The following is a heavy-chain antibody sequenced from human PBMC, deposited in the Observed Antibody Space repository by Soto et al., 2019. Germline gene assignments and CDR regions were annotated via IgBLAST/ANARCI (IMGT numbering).Heavy chain of an antibody. CDR3: ARGGGVPALGDP. D-gene: IGHD3-16*01. Sequence: PEETLSLTCSVSGVSMRNSYWTWIRQSAGKGLEWIGRISTSGNANYNPSLNSRLTMSVDTSKNQVSLKLTSVTAADTAVYYCARGGGVPALGDPWGQGTLVTVSS. CDR1: GVSMRNSY. CDR2: ISTSGNA. J-gene: IGHJ5*02. V-gene: IGHV4-4*07.